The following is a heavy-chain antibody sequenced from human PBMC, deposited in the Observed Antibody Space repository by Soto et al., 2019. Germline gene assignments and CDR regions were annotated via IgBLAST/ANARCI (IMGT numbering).Heavy chain of an antibody. CDR1: GYTFTSYG. Sequence: QVQLVQSGAEVKKPGASVKVSCKASGYTFTSYGISWVRQAPGQGLEWMGWISAYNGNTNYAQKLQGRVTMTTDTSTSTAYMELRSLRSDDTAVYYCARDIYYDDSSGCLRLDYWGQGTLVTVSS. J-gene: IGHJ4*02. D-gene: IGHD3-22*01. CDR3: ARDIYYDDSSGCLRLDY. CDR2: ISAYNGNT. V-gene: IGHV1-18*01.